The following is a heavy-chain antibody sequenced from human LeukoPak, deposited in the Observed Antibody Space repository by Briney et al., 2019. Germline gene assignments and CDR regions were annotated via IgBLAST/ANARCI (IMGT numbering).Heavy chain of an antibody. J-gene: IGHJ4*02. Sequence: PSETLSLTCTVSGGSISSYYWSRIRQPPGKGLEWIGYIYYSGSTNYNPSLKSRVTISVDTSKNQFSLKLSSVTAADTAVYYCARDSTTVTGYFDYLGQGTLVTVSS. V-gene: IGHV4-59*01. CDR1: GGSISSYY. CDR2: IYYSGST. CDR3: ARDSTTVTGYFDY. D-gene: IGHD4-17*01.